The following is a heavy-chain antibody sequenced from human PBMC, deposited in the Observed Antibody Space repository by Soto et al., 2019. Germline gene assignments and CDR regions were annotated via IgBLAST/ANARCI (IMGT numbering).Heavy chain of an antibody. CDR1: GFALVDY. D-gene: IGHD5-18*01. J-gene: IGHJ4*02. CDR3: ARDYSNKGFDY. V-gene: IGHV3-11*05. CDR2: ISGSGAYT. Sequence: QVQLVESGGGLVKPGGSLTLSCTASGFALVDYMSWIRQAPGKGLESVSYISGSGAYTTYADSVRGRFTISTDNAKNSLYLQMNNLRAEDTAVYYCARDYSNKGFDYWGQGTLVTVSS.